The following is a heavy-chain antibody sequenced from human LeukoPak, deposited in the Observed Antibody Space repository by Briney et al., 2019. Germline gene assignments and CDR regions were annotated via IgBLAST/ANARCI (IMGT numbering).Heavy chain of an antibody. J-gene: IGHJ4*02. D-gene: IGHD3-16*02. CDR1: GGSISSYY. Sequence: SETLSLTCTVSGGSISSYYWSWIRQPPGKGLEWIGYIYYSGSTNYNPSLKSRVTISVDTSKNQFSLKLSSVTAADTAVYYCAREFIYDYVWGSYRLFDYWGQGTLVTVSS. CDR3: AREFIYDYVWGSYRLFDY. V-gene: IGHV4-59*01. CDR2: IYYSGST.